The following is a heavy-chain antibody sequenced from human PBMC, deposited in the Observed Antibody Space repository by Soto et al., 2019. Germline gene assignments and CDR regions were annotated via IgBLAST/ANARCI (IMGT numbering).Heavy chain of an antibody. CDR1: GFTFSSYS. D-gene: IGHD4-17*01. CDR2: ISDSSSTI. CDR3: ARDRYGDYASDY. Sequence: EVQLVESGGGLVQPGGSLRLSCAASGFTFSSYSMKWVRQAPGKGLEWVSYISDSSSTIYYADSVKGRFTVSRDNAKNSLHLQMNSLRDEDTAVYYCARDRYGDYASDYWGQGTLVTVSS. V-gene: IGHV3-48*02. J-gene: IGHJ4*02.